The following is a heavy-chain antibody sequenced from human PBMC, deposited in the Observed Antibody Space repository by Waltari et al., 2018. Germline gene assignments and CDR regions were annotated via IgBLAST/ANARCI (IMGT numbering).Heavy chain of an antibody. CDR1: GGSISSYY. J-gene: IGHJ4*02. CDR3: ASTLGYCSGGSCPFDY. Sequence: QVQLQESGPGLVKPSETLSLTCTVSGGSISSYYWSWIRQPPGKGLEWIGYIYYSGSTNYNPSLKSRVTISVDTSKNQFSLKLSSVTAADTAVYYCASTLGYCSGGSCPFDYWGQGTLVTVSS. D-gene: IGHD2-15*01. CDR2: IYYSGST. V-gene: IGHV4-59*01.